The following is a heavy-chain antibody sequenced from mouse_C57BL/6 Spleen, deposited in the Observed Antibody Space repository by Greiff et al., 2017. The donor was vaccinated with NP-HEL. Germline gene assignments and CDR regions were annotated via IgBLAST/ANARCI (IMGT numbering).Heavy chain of an antibody. V-gene: IGHV1-53*01. CDR1: GYTFTSYW. CDR3: AWDGSSFYAMDY. Sequence: QVQLKQPGTELVKPGASVKLSCKASGYTFTSYWMHWVKQRPGQGLEWIGNINPSNGGTNYNEKFKSKATLTVDKSSSTAYMQLSSLTSEDSAVYYCAWDGSSFYAMDYWGQGTSVTVSS. J-gene: IGHJ4*01. D-gene: IGHD1-1*01. CDR2: INPSNGGT.